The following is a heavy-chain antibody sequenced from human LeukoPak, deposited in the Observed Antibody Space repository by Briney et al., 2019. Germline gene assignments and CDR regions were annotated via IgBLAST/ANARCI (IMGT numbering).Heavy chain of an antibody. CDR3: ARGRYCSSTSCYRRYFDY. V-gene: IGHV4-34*01. J-gene: IGHJ4*02. CDR2: INHSGST. CDR1: GGSFSGYY. Sequence: SETLSLTCAVYGGSFSGYYWSWIRQPPGEGLEWIGEINHSGSTNYNPSPKSRVTISVGTSKNQFSLKLSSVTAADTAVYYCARGRYCSSTSCYRRYFDYWGQGTLVTVSS. D-gene: IGHD2-2*02.